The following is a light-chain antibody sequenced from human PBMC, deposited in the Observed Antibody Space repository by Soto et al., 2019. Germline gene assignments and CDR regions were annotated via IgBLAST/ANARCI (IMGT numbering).Light chain of an antibody. V-gene: IGLV1-40*01. J-gene: IGLJ3*02. CDR1: GSNIGAGYD. CDR3: QSYDTGLSFWV. CDR2: DNT. Sequence: QSVLTQPPSVSGAPGQRVTISCTGSGSNIGAGYDVHWYQQPPGAAPKLLMYDNTNRPSGVPDRFSGSKSGTSASLAITGLQAEDEADYYCQSYDTGLSFWVLGGGTNSPS.